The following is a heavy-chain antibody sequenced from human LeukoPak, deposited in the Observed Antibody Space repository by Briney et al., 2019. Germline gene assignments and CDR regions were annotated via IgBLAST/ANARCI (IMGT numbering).Heavy chain of an antibody. CDR3: ALSTMVRGVLVDY. CDR1: GGSISSGDYY. D-gene: IGHD3-10*01. J-gene: IGHJ4*02. Sequence: SETLSLTCTVSGGSISSGDYYWSWTRQPPGKGLEWIGYIYYSGSTYYNPSLKSRVTISVDTSKNQFSLKLSSVTAADTAVYYCALSTMVRGVLVDYWGQGTLVTVSS. CDR2: IYYSGST. V-gene: IGHV4-30-4*01.